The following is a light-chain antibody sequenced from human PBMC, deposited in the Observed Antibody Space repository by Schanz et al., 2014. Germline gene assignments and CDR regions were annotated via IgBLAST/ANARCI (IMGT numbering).Light chain of an antibody. J-gene: IGKJ1*01. V-gene: IGKV3-11*01. CDR2: DAS. Sequence: EIVLTQSPATLSLSPGERATLSCRASQSVSSYLAWYQQKPGQAPRLLIYDASNRATGIPARFSGSGSGTDCTLTISSLEPEDFAVYYCQRRNNWPPAVTFGQGTKVEVK. CDR1: QSVSSY. CDR3: QRRNNWPPAVT.